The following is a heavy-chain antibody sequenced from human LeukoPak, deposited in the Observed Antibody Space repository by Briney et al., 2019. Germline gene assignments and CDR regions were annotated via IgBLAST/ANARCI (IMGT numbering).Heavy chain of an antibody. D-gene: IGHD1-26*01. CDR1: GFTFSNYW. Sequence: PGGSLRLPCAASGFTFSNYWMHWVRHVPGKGLVWVSRINSDGSSTSYVDSVKGRFTISRDNAKNTLYLQMNSLRVEDTAVYYCARARLYSGSPDFDYWGQGTLVTVSS. CDR2: INSDGSST. V-gene: IGHV3-74*01. J-gene: IGHJ4*02. CDR3: ARARLYSGSPDFDY.